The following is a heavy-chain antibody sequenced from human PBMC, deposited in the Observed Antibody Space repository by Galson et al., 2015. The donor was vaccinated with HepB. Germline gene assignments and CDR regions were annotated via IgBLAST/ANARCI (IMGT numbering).Heavy chain of an antibody. CDR2: ISGSGGST. D-gene: IGHD3-22*01. V-gene: IGHV3-23*01. CDR3: ANYYDSSGYYYPLGY. CDR1: GFTFSSYA. Sequence: SLRLSCAASGFTFSSYAMSWVRQAPGKGLEWVSAISGSGGSTYYADSVKGRFTISRDNSKNTLYLQMNSLRAEDTAVYYCANYYDSSGYYYPLGYWGQGTLVTVSS. J-gene: IGHJ4*02.